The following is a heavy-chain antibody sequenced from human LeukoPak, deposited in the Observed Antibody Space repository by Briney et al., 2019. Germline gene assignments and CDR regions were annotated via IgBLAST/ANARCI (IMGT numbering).Heavy chain of an antibody. Sequence: GGSLRLFCAASGFTFSSYAMHWVRQAPGKGLEWVAVISYDGSNKYYADSVKGRFTISRDNSKNTLYLQMNSLRAEDTALYYCASHGGDSHYWGQGTLVTVSS. V-gene: IGHV3-30*04. CDR1: GFTFSSYA. D-gene: IGHD4-23*01. CDR3: ASHGGDSHY. CDR2: ISYDGSNK. J-gene: IGHJ4*02.